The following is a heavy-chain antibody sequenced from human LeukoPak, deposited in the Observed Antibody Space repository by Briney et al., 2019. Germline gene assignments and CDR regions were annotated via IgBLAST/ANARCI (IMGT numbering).Heavy chain of an antibody. CDR2: INHSGST. J-gene: IGHJ4*02. V-gene: IGHV4-34*01. Sequence: PSETLSLTCTVSGGSISGYYWSWIRQPPGKGLEWIGEINHSGSTNYNPSLKSRVTISVDTSKNQFSLKLSSVTAADTAVYYCARHPLWGQGTLVTVSS. CDR3: ARHPL. CDR1: GGSISGYY.